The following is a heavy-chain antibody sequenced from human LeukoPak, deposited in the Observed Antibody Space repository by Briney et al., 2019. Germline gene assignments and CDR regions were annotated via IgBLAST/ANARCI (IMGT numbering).Heavy chain of an antibody. J-gene: IGHJ4*02. CDR3: ARGALHCSSTSCLFDY. CDR1: GFTVSSNY. Sequence: GGSLRLSCAASGFTVSSNYMSWVRQAPGKGLEWVSVIYSGGSTYYADSVKGRFTISRDNSKNTLYLQMNSLRAEDTAVYYCARGALHCSSTSCLFDYWGQGTLVTVSS. CDR2: IYSGGST. V-gene: IGHV3-53*01. D-gene: IGHD2-2*01.